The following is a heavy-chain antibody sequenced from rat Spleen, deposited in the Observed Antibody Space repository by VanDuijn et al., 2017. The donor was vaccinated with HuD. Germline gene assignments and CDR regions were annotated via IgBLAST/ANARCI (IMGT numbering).Heavy chain of an antibody. CDR2: ISSGGGT. CDR3: TGDRNYPGLTTYVMDA. J-gene: IGHJ4*01. Sequence: QVQLKESGPGLVQPSQTLSLTCTVSGFSLTSYHVSLVRQPPGKGLEWIAAISSGGGTYYSSALKSRLSISRDTSKSQVFLKMNSLQTEDTAIYFCTGDRNYPGLTTYVMDAWGQGASVTVSS. V-gene: IGHV2S12*01. D-gene: IGHD1-4*01. CDR1: GFSLTSYH.